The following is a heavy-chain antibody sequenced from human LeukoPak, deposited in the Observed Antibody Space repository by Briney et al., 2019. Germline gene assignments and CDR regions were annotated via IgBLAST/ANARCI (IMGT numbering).Heavy chain of an antibody. D-gene: IGHD2-15*01. CDR1: GGSISSSSYY. V-gene: IGHV4-39*01. J-gene: IGHJ4*02. Sequence: PSETLSLTCTVSGGSISSSSYYWGWIRQPPGKGLEWIGSIYYSGSTYYNPSLKSRVTISVDTSKNQFSLKLSSVTAADTAVYYCAHTPCSGGSCYVYWGRGTLVTVSS. CDR2: IYYSGST. CDR3: AHTPCSGGSCYVY.